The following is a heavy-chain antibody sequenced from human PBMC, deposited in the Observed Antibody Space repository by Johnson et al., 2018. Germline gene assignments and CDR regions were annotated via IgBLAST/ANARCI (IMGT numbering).Heavy chain of an antibody. CDR2: IIPIFGTA. D-gene: IGHD1-14*01. CDR3: AGISAVSNQDYYYYGMDV. J-gene: IGHJ6*02. V-gene: IGHV1-69*12. CDR1: GGTFSSYA. Sequence: QVQLVQSGAEVKKPGSSVKVSCKASGGTFSSYAISWVRQAPGQGLEWMGGIIPIFGTANYAQKFQGRVTITADEPTSTAFMGLSSLRSEDTAVYYCAGISAVSNQDYYYYGMDVWGQGTTVTVSS.